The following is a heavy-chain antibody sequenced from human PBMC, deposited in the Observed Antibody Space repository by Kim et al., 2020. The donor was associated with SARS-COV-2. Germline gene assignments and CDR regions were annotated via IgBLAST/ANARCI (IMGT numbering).Heavy chain of an antibody. Sequence: GGSLRLSCAASGFTFSSYWMHWVRQAPGKGLVWVSRINSDGSSTSYADSVKGRFTISRDNAKNTLYLQMNSLRAEDTAVYYCARGGYSSSGYWGTYDAFDSWGPGTMVTVSS. J-gene: IGHJ3*02. CDR3: ARGGYSSSGYWGTYDAFDS. CDR1: GFTFSSYW. D-gene: IGHD6-13*01. V-gene: IGHV3-74*01. CDR2: INSDGSST.